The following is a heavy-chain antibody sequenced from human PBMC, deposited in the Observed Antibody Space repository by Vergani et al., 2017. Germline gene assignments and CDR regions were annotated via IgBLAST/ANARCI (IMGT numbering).Heavy chain of an antibody. CDR2: INTISGNP. V-gene: IGHV7-4-1*02. CDR3: ATKNGGNDETMGY. CDR1: GYTFTRYA. D-gene: IGHD4-23*01. J-gene: IGHJ4*02. Sequence: QVQLVQSGSELKKPGASVKVSCKASGYTFTRYAMNWVRQAPGQGLEWMGWINTISGNPTYAQGFTGRFVFSLDTSVSTAYLQISSLQAAYTAVYYCATKNGGNDETMGYWGQGTLVTVSS.